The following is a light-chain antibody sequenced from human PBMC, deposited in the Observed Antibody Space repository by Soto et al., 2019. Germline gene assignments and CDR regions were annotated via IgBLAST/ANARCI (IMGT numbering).Light chain of an antibody. V-gene: IGLV4-69*01. J-gene: IGLJ2*01. CDR1: SGHSSYA. CDR2: VNPDGSH. CDR3: QTWGTGIVV. Sequence: QLVLTQSPSASASLGASVKVTCTLSSGHSSYAIAWHQQQPEKGPRFLMKVNPDGSHTKGDGIPDRFSGSSSGAERYLTVSSLQSEDEADYYCQTWGTGIVVFGRGTKLTVL.